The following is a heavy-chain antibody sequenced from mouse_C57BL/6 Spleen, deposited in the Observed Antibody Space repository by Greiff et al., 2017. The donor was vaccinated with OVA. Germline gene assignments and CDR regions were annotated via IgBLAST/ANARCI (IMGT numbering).Heavy chain of an antibody. Sequence: QVQLKQPGAELVMPGASVKLSCKASGYTFTSYWMHWVKQRPGQGLEWIGEIDPSDSYTNYNQKFKGKSTLTVDKSSSTAYMQLSSLTSEDSAVYYCARGGSYYGNSYYYAMDYWGQGTSVTVSS. V-gene: IGHV1-69*01. D-gene: IGHD2-1*01. CDR1: GYTFTSYW. J-gene: IGHJ4*01. CDR2: IDPSDSYT. CDR3: ARGGSYYGNSYYYAMDY.